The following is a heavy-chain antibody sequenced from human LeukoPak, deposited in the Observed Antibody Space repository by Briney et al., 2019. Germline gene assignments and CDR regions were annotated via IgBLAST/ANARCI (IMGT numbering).Heavy chain of an antibody. D-gene: IGHD3-10*01. Sequence: PSETLSLTCAVYGGSFSGYYWSWIRQPAGKGLEWIGRIYTSGSTNYNPSLKSRVTMSVDTSKNQFSLKLSSVTAADTAVYYCARDLMRGIDYWGQGTLVTVSS. CDR2: IYTSGST. CDR1: GGSFSGYY. V-gene: IGHV4-4*07. CDR3: ARDLMRGIDY. J-gene: IGHJ4*02.